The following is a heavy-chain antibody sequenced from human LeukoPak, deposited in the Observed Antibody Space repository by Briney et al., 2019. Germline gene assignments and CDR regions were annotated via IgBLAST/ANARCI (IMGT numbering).Heavy chain of an antibody. Sequence: GGSLRLSCAASGFTVSSNYMSWVRQAPGKGLEWVSVIYSGGSTYYADSVKGRFTISRDNSKNTLYLQMNSLRVEDTAIYYCARSLATVVTPDFWGQGILVTVSS. CDR1: GFTVSSNY. V-gene: IGHV3-66*01. D-gene: IGHD4-23*01. J-gene: IGHJ4*02. CDR2: IYSGGST. CDR3: ARSLATVVTPDF.